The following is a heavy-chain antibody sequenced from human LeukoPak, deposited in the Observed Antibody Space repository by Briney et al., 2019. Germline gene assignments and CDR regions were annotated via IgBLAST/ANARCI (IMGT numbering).Heavy chain of an antibody. Sequence: SETLSLTCTVSGDSISNYCWNWIRQPPGKGLEWIGYMYYSGNTNYNPSLKSRVTISLDTSNNQFSLKLSSVTAADTAVYYCARVQGSGSYYYDYWGLGTLVTVSS. CDR1: GDSISNYC. V-gene: IGHV4-59*01. CDR3: ARVQGSGSYYYDY. J-gene: IGHJ4*02. CDR2: MYYSGNT. D-gene: IGHD3-10*01.